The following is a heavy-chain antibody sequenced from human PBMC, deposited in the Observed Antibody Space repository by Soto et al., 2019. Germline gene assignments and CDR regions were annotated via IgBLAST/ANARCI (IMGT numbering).Heavy chain of an antibody. CDR3: ARGSGDDFWSGYYYYYYYMDV. V-gene: IGHV1-46*03. Sequence: GASVKVSCKASGYTFTSYYMHWVRQAPGQGLEWMGIINPSGGSTSYAQKFQGRVTMTRDTSTSTVYMELSSLRSEDTAVYYCARGSGDDFWSGYYYYYYYMDVWGKGTTVTVSS. CDR2: INPSGGST. D-gene: IGHD3-3*01. CDR1: GYTFTSYY. J-gene: IGHJ6*03.